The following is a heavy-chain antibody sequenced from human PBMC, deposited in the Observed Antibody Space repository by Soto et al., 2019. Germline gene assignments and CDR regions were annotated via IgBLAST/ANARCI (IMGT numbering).Heavy chain of an antibody. D-gene: IGHD4-17*01. Sequence: QVQLVQSGAEVKKPGSSVKVSCKASGGTFSSYAISWVRQAPGQGLEWMGGIIPIFGTANYAQKFQGRVTITADESTSTAYMELSSLRSDDTAGYYCARWAHYARNLNNWFDPWGQGTLVTVSS. V-gene: IGHV1-69*01. CDR2: IIPIFGTA. CDR1: GGTFSSYA. CDR3: ARWAHYARNLNNWFDP. J-gene: IGHJ5*02.